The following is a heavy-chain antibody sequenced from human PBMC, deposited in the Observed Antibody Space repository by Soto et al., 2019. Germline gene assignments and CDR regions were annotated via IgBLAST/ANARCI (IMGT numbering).Heavy chain of an antibody. Sequence: SETLSLTCTVTGGSINSGSYYWSWIRQHPGKGLEWIGNINYSGSTYYNPSLKSRVIMSVDASQNQFFLKLTSVTAADTAVYYCARDRLMGQYFGAWGQGTLVTVSS. CDR3: ARDRLMGQYFGA. V-gene: IGHV4-31*03. J-gene: IGHJ4*02. CDR1: GGSINSGSYY. D-gene: IGHD3-10*01. CDR2: INYSGST.